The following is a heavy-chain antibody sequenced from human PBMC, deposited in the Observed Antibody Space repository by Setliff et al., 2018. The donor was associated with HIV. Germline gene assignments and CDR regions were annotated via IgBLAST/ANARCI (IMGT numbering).Heavy chain of an antibody. CDR3: ARRRPADSSTGEDSWTGTFDL. CDR1: GGSINRHF. J-gene: IGHJ4*02. D-gene: IGHD3-3*01. V-gene: IGHV4-59*11. CDR2: IDYSGNT. Sequence: LSLTCTVSGGSINRHFWGWIRQPPGKGLEWIGYIDYSGNTNYHHYLSFRVTMSVATSRNQFSLRLTSVTAADTAVYYCARRRPADSSTGEDSWTGTFDLWGLGTLVTVS.